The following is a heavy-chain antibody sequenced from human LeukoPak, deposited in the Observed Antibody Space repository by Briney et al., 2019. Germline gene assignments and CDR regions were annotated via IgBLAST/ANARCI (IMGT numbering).Heavy chain of an antibody. CDR1: GFTFSTFA. D-gene: IGHD3-22*01. Sequence: GGSLRLSCAVSGFTFSTFAMNWVRQAPGKGLEWVSSLSDSAVSSYYADSVKGRFTISRDNSKNTLYLQMNSLRAEDTATYYCAKAPDSSGFPSYFDCRRQGALVAVSS. V-gene: IGHV3-23*01. J-gene: IGHJ4*02. CDR3: AKAPDSSGFPSYFDC. CDR2: LSDSAVSS.